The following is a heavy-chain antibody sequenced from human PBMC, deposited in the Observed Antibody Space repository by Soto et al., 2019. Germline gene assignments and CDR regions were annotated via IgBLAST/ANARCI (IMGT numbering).Heavy chain of an antibody. J-gene: IGHJ4*02. D-gene: IGHD2-8*01. CDR3: ARDSRYCTNGVCYNQYYFDY. V-gene: IGHV4-31*03. CDR2: IYYSGST. CDR1: GGSISSGGYY. Sequence: QVQLQESGPGLVKPSQTLSLTCTVSGGSISSGGYYWSWIRQHPGKGLEWIGYIYYSGSTYYNPSLKSRVTISVDTSKNQFSLKLSSVTAADTAVYYCARDSRYCTNGVCYNQYYFDYWGQGTLVTVSS.